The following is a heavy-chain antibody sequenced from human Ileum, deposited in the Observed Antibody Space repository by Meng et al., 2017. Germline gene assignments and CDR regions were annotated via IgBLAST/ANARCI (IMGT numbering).Heavy chain of an antibody. CDR3: ARGTPGRSYGDY. D-gene: IGHD1-26*01. Sequence: QVQPVQAGAEGKKQGGSMKGSCKASDNTFTGYGVCWVRQAPGQGLEWMGGLGAHPGDTSHAPKFLGRVTVTADTATAKAYMELRSLRSDDTAVYYCARGTPGRSYGDYWGLGTLVTVSS. V-gene: IGHV1-18*01. CDR2: LGAHPGDT. CDR1: DNTFTGYG. J-gene: IGHJ4*02.